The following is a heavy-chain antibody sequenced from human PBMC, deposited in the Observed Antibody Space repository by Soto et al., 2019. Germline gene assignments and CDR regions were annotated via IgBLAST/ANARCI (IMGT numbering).Heavy chain of an antibody. Sequence: SETLSLTCAVYGGSFSGYYWSWIRQPPGKGLEWIGEINHSGSTNYNPSLKSRVTISVGTSKNQFSLKLSSVTAADTAVYYCARTTVTPHDASDIWGQGTMVTVSS. D-gene: IGHD4-17*01. V-gene: IGHV4-34*01. CDR3: ARTTVTPHDASDI. CDR2: INHSGST. J-gene: IGHJ3*02. CDR1: GGSFSGYY.